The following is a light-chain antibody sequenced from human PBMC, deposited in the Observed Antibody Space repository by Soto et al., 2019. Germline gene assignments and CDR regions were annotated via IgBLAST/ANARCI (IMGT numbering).Light chain of an antibody. J-gene: IGKJ1*01. Sequence: EIVLTQSPGTLSLSPGERATLSCRASQSVSSYLAWYQHKPGQAPRFLIYGASSRATGIPDRFSGSGSGTDFTLTISRLEPEDFAVYYCQQYGGSPWTFGHGTKVEIK. V-gene: IGKV3-20*01. CDR3: QQYGGSPWT. CDR2: GAS. CDR1: QSVSSY.